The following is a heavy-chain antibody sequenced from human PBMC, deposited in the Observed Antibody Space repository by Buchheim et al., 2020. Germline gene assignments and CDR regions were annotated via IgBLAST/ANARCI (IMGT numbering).Heavy chain of an antibody. Sequence: QVQLVESGGGVVQPGRSLRLSCAASGFTFSSYAMHWVRQAPGKGLEWVAVISYDGSNKYYADSVKGRFTISRDNSKNTLYLQMNSLRAEDRAVYYCARDGAHGVGATGYYYYGMDVWGQGTT. V-gene: IGHV3-30-3*01. CDR2: ISYDGSNK. CDR1: GFTFSSYA. CDR3: ARDGAHGVGATGYYYYGMDV. J-gene: IGHJ6*02. D-gene: IGHD1-26*01.